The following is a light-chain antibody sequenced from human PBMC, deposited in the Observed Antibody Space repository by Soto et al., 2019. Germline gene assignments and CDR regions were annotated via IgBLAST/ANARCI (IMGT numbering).Light chain of an antibody. Sequence: DIQMTQSPSTLSASVGDRVTITCRASQSISSWLAWYQQKPGKAPKLLIYKASSLESGVPSRFSGSGSGTEFTRTISSLQPDDFATYYCQQYNSYSWTFGQVTKVVIK. CDR3: QQYNSYSWT. CDR1: QSISSW. CDR2: KAS. J-gene: IGKJ1*01. V-gene: IGKV1-5*03.